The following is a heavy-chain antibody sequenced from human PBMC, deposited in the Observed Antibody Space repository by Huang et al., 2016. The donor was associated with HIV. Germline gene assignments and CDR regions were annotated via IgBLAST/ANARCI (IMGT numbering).Heavy chain of an antibody. D-gene: IGHD3-10*01. V-gene: IGHV1-69*13. CDR2: IIPKFGTP. CDR1: GGNFRNYA. J-gene: IGHJ3*02. Sequence: QVQLEQFGAEVKKPGTSVKVSCKVSGGNFRNYAISWVRQAPGEGLEGMGMIIPKFGTPICAQKAQRTVTISADESTSTAYMELSGLRSEDSSVYYCALNVYNYGSGSYKDALDIWGQGTRVTVSS. CDR3: ALNVYNYGSGSYKDALDI.